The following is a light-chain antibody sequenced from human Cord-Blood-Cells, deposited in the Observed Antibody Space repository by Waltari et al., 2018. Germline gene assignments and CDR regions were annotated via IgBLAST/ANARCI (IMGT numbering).Light chain of an antibody. CDR3: QTWGTGIQV. Sequence: QLVLTQSPSASASLAASVKLTCTLTSGHSSYAIAWHPQQPEKGPRYLMKLNSDGSHSKGDGIPDRFSGSSSGAERYLTISSLQSEDEADYYCQTWGTGIQVFGGGTKLTVL. CDR2: LNSDGSH. CDR1: SGHSSYA. J-gene: IGLJ3*02. V-gene: IGLV4-69*01.